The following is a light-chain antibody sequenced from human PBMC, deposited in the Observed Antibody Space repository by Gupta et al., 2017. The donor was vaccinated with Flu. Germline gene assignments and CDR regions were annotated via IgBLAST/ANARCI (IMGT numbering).Light chain of an antibody. V-gene: IGLV3-1*01. CDR1: NLGDKF. J-gene: IGLJ3*02. Sequence: SYELTQPPSVSVSPGQTATITCSGDNLGDKFACWYQQKPGQSPVLVIYRDDKRPSGIPSRFSGSNSGNTATLTISGTQAVDEADYYCQAWDTNTAVFGGGTKLTVL. CDR3: QAWDTNTAV. CDR2: RDD.